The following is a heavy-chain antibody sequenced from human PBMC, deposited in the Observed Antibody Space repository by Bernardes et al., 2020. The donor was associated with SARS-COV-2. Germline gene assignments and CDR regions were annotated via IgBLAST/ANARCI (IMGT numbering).Heavy chain of an antibody. Sequence: GGSLRLSCAPSGFSFSDYGMHWVRQAPGKGLEWVAFISYDGGSRQYADSVRGRFTISRDNSKNTLDLQMNNLRGDDTAVYYCLNDPPLTSTSWFDYWGQGTQVTVSS. CDR1: GFSFSDYG. V-gene: IGHV3-30*18. D-gene: IGHD1-26*01. J-gene: IGHJ4*02. CDR2: ISYDGGSR. CDR3: LNDPPLTSTSWFDY.